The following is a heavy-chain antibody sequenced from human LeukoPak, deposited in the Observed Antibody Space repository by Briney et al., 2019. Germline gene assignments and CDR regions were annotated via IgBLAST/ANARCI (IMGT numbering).Heavy chain of an antibody. CDR3: ARERKKWMDV. Sequence: SETLSLTCAVYGGSFSGYYWSWIRQPPGKGLEWIGEINHSGSTNYNPSLKSRVTISVDTSKNQFSLKLSSVTAAGTAVYYCARERKKWMDVWGKGTTVTVSS. V-gene: IGHV4-34*01. J-gene: IGHJ6*04. D-gene: IGHD2-8*01. CDR1: GGSFSGYY. CDR2: INHSGST.